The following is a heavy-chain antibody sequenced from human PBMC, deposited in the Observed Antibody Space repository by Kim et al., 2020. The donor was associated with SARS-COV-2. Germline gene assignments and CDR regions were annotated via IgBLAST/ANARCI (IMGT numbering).Heavy chain of an antibody. V-gene: IGHV1-18*04. CDR2: ISAYNGNT. CDR3: ARDLTITFGGSATFHDAFDI. Sequence: ASVKVSCKASGYTFTSYGISWVRQAPGQGLEWMGWISAYNGNTNYAQKLQGRVTMTTDTSTSTAYMELRSLRSDDTAVYYCARDLTITFGGSATFHDAFDIWGQGTMVTVSS. CDR1: GYTFTSYG. D-gene: IGHD3-16*01. J-gene: IGHJ3*02.